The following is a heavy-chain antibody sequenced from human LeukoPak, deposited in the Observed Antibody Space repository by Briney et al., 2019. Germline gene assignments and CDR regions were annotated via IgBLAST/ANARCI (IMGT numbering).Heavy chain of an antibody. CDR3: ASGFSSSPYFDY. CDR2: ITGSSSYI. J-gene: IGHJ4*02. D-gene: IGHD6-6*01. CDR1: GITFSTHS. Sequence: PGGSLRLSCAASGITFSTHSMNWVRQAPGKGLEWVSFITGSSSYIYYTDSVKGRFTISRDNAKNSLFLQMNSLRDEDTAVYYCASGFSSSPYFDYWGQGTLVTVSS. V-gene: IGHV3-21*01.